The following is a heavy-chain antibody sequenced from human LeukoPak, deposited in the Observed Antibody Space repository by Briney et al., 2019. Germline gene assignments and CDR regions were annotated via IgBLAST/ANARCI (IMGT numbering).Heavy chain of an antibody. Sequence: SETLSLTCTVSGGSISSYYWSWIRQPPGKGLEWIGHINYSGSTYYNSSLKSRVTISVDTSKNQFSLNLNSVTAADTALYNCARRSGYDINYSYYMDVWGKGTAVTVSS. CDR3: ARRSGYDINYSYYMDV. CDR1: GGSISSYY. V-gene: IGHV4-59*12. CDR2: INYSGST. J-gene: IGHJ6*03. D-gene: IGHD5-12*01.